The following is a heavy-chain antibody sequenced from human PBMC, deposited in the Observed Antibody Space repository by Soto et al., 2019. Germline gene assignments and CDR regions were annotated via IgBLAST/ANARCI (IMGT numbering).Heavy chain of an antibody. D-gene: IGHD2-2*01. CDR2: ISSSSSYI. V-gene: IGHV3-21*01. CDR1: GFTFSSYS. Sequence: EVQLVESGGGLVKPGGSLRLSCAASGFTFSSYSMNWVRQAPGKGLEWVSSISSSSSYIYYADSVKGRFTISRDNAKNSLYLQMNSLRAEDTALYYCARETPSVVPAAPAYWGQGTLVTVSS. J-gene: IGHJ4*02. CDR3: ARETPSVVPAAPAY.